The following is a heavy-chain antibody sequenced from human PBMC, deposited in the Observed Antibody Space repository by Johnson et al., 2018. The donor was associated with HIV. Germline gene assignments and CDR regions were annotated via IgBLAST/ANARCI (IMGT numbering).Heavy chain of an antibody. V-gene: IGHV3-30*04. J-gene: IGHJ3*02. CDR3: ARLTWDQNRGWDAFDI. D-gene: IGHD1-26*01. CDR1: GFTFSSYT. Sequence: QVQLVESGGGVVQPGRSLRLSCAASGFTFSSYTMQWVRQAPGKGLEWVAVMSYDGSNKYYADSVKGRFTISRDNAKNTLYLQMNSLRAEDTAVYYCARLTWDQNRGWDAFDIWGQGTMVTVSS. CDR2: MSYDGSNK.